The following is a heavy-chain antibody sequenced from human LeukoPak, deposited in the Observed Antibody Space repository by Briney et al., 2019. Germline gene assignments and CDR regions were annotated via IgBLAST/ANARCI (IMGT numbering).Heavy chain of an antibody. J-gene: IGHJ4*02. V-gene: IGHV3-53*01. CDR1: GFTVSGNY. CDR3: ARSSTYYDFWSGYSPFDY. Sequence: GGSLRLSCAVSGFTVSGNYMSWVRQAPGKGLEWVSLIYSGGTTYYADSVKGRFTISRDNSKNTLYLQMNSLRAEDTAVYYCARSSTYYDFWSGYSPFDYWGQGTLVTVSS. D-gene: IGHD3-3*01. CDR2: IYSGGTT.